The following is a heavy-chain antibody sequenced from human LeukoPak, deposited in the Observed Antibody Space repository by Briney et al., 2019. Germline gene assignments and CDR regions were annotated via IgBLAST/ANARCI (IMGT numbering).Heavy chain of an antibody. CDR1: GYSISSGYY. CDR3: ARVGGDYNPPGFDY. CDR2: IYHSGST. V-gene: IGHV4-38-2*02. Sequence: SETLSLTCTVSGYSISSGYYWGWIRQPPGKGLEWIGSIYHSGSTYYNPSLKSRVTISVDTPKNQFSLKLSSVTAADTAVYYCARVGGDYNPPGFDYWGQGTLVTVSS. J-gene: IGHJ4*02. D-gene: IGHD4-17*01.